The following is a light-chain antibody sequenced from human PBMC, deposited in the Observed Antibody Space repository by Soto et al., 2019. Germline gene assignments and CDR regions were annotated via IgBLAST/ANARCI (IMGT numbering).Light chain of an antibody. CDR2: ATS. V-gene: IGKV1-39*01. CDR3: QQGYSSRWT. Sequence: DIQMTQSPSSLSASVGDRVTITCRASQNIRSYLNWYQQKPGKAPQLLIYATSSLQTGVPSRCSASGSGTDFSRVISDLQPEDSATYYCQQGYSSRWTSGRGTKVEI. J-gene: IGKJ1*01. CDR1: QNIRSY.